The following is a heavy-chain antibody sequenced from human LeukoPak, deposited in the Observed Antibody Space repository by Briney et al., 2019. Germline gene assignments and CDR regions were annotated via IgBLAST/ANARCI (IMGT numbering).Heavy chain of an antibody. CDR1: GYTFTSYG. CDR2: ISAYNGNT. CDR3: ATTYYYDSSGYASDAFVI. V-gene: IGHV1-18*01. J-gene: IGHJ3*02. D-gene: IGHD3-22*01. Sequence: ASVKVSCKASGYTFTSYGISWVRQAPGQGLEWMGWISAYNGNTNYAQKLQGRVTMTTGTSTSTAYMELSSLRSEDTAVYYCATTYYYDSSGYASDAFVIWGQGTMVTVSS.